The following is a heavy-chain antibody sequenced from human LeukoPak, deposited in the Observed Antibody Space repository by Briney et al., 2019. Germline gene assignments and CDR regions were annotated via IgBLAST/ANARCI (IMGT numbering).Heavy chain of an antibody. CDR2: ISSNGGST. D-gene: IGHD3-10*02. V-gene: IGHV3-64D*06. J-gene: IGHJ6*04. CDR1: GFTFSSYA. CDR3: MKDQSTPLFGEAPRYHYYGMDV. Sequence: PGGSLRLSCSASGFTFSSYAMHWVRQAPGKGLEYVSAISSNGGSTYYADSVKGRFTISRDNSKNTLYLQMSSLRAEDTAVYYCMKDQSTPLFGEAPRYHYYGMDVWGKGTTVTVSS.